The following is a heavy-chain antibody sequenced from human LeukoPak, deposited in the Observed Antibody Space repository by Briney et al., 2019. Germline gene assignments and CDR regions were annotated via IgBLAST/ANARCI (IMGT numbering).Heavy chain of an antibody. CDR1: GFTFSDYY. D-gene: IGHD6-6*01. V-gene: IGHV3-11*01. J-gene: IGHJ6*03. CDR3: ARDQGGAARYYYYYYYMDV. CDR2: ISSSGSTI. Sequence: GGSLRLSCAASGFTFSDYYMSWIRQAPGKGLEWVSYISSSGSTIYYADSVKGRFTTSRDNAKNSLYLQMNSLRAEDTAVYYCARDQGGAARYYYYYYYMDVWGKGTTVTVSS.